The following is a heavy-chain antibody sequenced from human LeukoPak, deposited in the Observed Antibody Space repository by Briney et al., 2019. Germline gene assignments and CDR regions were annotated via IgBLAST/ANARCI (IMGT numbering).Heavy chain of an antibody. CDR3: ARVETVVTSFDY. J-gene: IGHJ4*02. Sequence: PSETLSLTCTVSGGSISSGGYYWSWIRQHPGKGLEWIGYIYYSGSTYYNPSLKSRVTISVDTSKNQFSLKLSSVTAADTAVHYCARVETVVTSFDYWGQGTLVTVSS. V-gene: IGHV4-31*03. CDR1: GGSISSGGYY. D-gene: IGHD4-23*01. CDR2: IYYSGST.